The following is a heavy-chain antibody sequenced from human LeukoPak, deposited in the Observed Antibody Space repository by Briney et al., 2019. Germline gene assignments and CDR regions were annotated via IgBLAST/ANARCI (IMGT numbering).Heavy chain of an antibody. D-gene: IGHD3-10*01. J-gene: IGHJ4*02. CDR2: ISAYNGNT. Sequence: ASVKVSCKASGGTFSSYAISWVRQAPGQGLEWMGWISAYNGNTNYAQKLRGRVTMTTDTSTSTAYMEPRSLRSDDTAVYYCARGGWFGQGVDYMVDYWGQGTLVTVSS. CDR3: ARGGWFGQGVDYMVDY. CDR1: GGTFSSYA. V-gene: IGHV1-18*01.